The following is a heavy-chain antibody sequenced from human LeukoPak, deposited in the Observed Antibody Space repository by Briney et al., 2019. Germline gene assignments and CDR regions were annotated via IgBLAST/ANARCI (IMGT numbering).Heavy chain of an antibody. CDR3: AKGMARYFDWLPIDY. D-gene: IGHD3-9*01. CDR2: ISYDGSNK. CDR1: GFTFSSYG. Sequence: GRSLRLSCAASGFTFSSYGMHWVRQAPGKGLEWVAVISYDGSNKYYADSAKGRFTISRDNSKNTLYLQMNSLRAEDTAVYYCAKGMARYFDWLPIDYWGQGTLVTVSS. J-gene: IGHJ4*02. V-gene: IGHV3-30*18.